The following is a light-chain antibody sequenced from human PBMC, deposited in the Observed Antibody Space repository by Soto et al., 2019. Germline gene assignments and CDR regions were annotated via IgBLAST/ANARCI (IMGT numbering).Light chain of an antibody. CDR1: QSIRSRS. J-gene: IGKJ5*01. CDR2: GGS. Sequence: EIVLTQSPGTLSLSPGERATLSCRASQSIRSRSLAWYQQKPGQAPRLLIYGGSSRATGIPDRFSGGGSGTDFSLTISRLETEDFSVYYCQQYSSSPITFGQGTRLEIK. V-gene: IGKV3-20*01. CDR3: QQYSSSPIT.